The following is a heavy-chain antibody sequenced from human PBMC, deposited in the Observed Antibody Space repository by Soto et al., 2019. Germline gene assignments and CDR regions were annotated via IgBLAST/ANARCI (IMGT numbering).Heavy chain of an antibody. D-gene: IGHD4-17*01. CDR1: GYIFNNYG. CDR2: IYSKEGKI. J-gene: IGHJ4*02. CDR3: ARDIDYDIDY. Sequence: QVQLVQSGAEVQKPGASVKVSCKASGYIFNNYGISWVRQAPGQGLEWMGWIYSKEGKINFAQKFQGRVTMTTDTPTSKAYIELRSQRFDDSAVYLCARDIDYDIDYWGQGTLVTVSS. V-gene: IGHV1-18*01.